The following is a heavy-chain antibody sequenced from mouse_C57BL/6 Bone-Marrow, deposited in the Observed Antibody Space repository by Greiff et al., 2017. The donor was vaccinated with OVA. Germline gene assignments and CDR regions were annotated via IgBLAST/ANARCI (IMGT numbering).Heavy chain of an antibody. CDR3: ARYYDYGFAY. V-gene: IGHV5-12*01. J-gene: IGHJ3*01. CDR2: ISNGGGST. D-gene: IGHD2-4*01. Sequence: EVMLVESGGGLVQPGGSLKLSCAASGFTFSDYYMYWVRQTPEKRLEWVAYISNGGGSTYYPDTVKGRFTISRDNAKNTLYLQMSRLKSEDTAMYYCARYYDYGFAYWGQGTLVTVSA. CDR1: GFTFSDYY.